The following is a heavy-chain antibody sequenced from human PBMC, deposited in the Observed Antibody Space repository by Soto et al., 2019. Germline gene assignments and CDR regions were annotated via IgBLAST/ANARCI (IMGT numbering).Heavy chain of an antibody. Sequence: PGGSLRLSCEASGLSFKDHPMHWVRQAPGRGLEWVSSISSSSSYIYYSDSVKGRFTISRDNAKSTLYLQMNSLRAEDTAVYYCARDAIKSPGINYYGMDVWGQGTTVTVSS. V-gene: IGHV3-21*06. CDR3: ARDAIKSPGINYYGMDV. CDR1: GLSFKDHP. CDR2: ISSSSSYI. J-gene: IGHJ6*02.